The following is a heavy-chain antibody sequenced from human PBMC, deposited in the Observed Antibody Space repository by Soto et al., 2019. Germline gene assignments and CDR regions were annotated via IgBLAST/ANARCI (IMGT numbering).Heavy chain of an antibody. J-gene: IGHJ3*02. CDR1: GGSVNSHA. Sequence: QVQMEQSGAEVKKAGSSVKVSCKAFGGSVNSHAISWVRQAPGQGLEWMGGIIPMFGTPTYAQKFQAGVTISAEASTNTVYLDLSSMRSEDTAVYYCARSRNVAEFNDYGGNYHGFDIWVQGTMVTVSS. V-gene: IGHV1-69*01. CDR3: ARSRNVAEFNDYGGNYHGFDI. CDR2: IIPMFGTP. D-gene: IGHD4-17*01.